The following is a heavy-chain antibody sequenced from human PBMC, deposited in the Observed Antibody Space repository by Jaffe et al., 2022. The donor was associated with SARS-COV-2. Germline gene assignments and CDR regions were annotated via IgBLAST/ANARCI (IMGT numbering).Heavy chain of an antibody. CDR3: ARDDYGDPPTPRFDY. Sequence: EVQLVESGGGLVQPGGSLRLSCAASGFTFSSYWMSWVRQAPGKGLEWVANIKQDGSEKYYVDSVKGRFTISRDNAKNSLYLQMNSLRAEDTAVYYCARDDYGDPPTPRFDYWGQGTLVTVSS. CDR2: IKQDGSEK. V-gene: IGHV3-7*01. J-gene: IGHJ4*02. CDR1: GFTFSSYW. D-gene: IGHD4-17*01.